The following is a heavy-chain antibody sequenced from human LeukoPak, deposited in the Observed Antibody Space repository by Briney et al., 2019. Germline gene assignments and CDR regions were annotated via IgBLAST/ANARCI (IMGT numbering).Heavy chain of an antibody. CDR1: GFTFDDYA. D-gene: IGHD3-10*01. J-gene: IGHJ4*02. CDR2: ISWNSGSI. V-gene: IGHV3-9*01. Sequence: GGSLRLSCAASGFTFDDYAMHWVRQAPGKGLEWVSGISWNSGSIGYADSVKGRFTISRDNAKNSLYLQMNSLRAEDTALYYCAKVDYGSGTFDYWGQGTLVTVSS. CDR3: AKVDYGSGTFDY.